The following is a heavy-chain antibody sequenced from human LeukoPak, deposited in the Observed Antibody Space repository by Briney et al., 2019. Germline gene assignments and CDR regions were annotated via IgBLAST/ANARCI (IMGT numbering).Heavy chain of an antibody. CDR2: IIPIFGTA. V-gene: IGHV1-69*05. Sequence: SVKVSCKASGGTFSSYAISWVLQAPGQGLEWMGGIIPIFGTANYAQKFQGRVTITTDESTSTAYMELSSLRSEDTAVYYCARDSYDSSGYFSQDAFDIWGQGTMVTVSS. CDR3: ARDSYDSSGYFSQDAFDI. D-gene: IGHD3-22*01. J-gene: IGHJ3*02. CDR1: GGTFSSYA.